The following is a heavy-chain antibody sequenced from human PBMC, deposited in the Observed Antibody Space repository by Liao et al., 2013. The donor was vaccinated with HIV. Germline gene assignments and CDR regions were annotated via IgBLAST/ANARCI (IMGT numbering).Heavy chain of an antibody. CDR3: ARGLSVGATTTSWFDP. J-gene: IGHJ5*02. CDR1: GGSFSGYY. V-gene: IGHV4-34*01. CDR2: INHSGST. Sequence: QVQLQQWGAGLLKPSETLSLTCADYGGSFSGYYWNWIRQPPGKGLEWIGEINHSGSTNYNPSLKSRVTISVDTSKNQFSLKLSSVTAADTAVYYCARGLSVGATTTSWFDPWGQGTLVTVSS. D-gene: IGHD1-26*01.